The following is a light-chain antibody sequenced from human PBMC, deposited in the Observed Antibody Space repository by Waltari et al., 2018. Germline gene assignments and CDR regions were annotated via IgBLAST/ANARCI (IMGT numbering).Light chain of an antibody. CDR1: SGHRTNI. V-gene: IGLV4-69*01. J-gene: IGLJ3*02. CDR3: QTGGHGTWV. CDR2: VNRDGSH. Sequence: QLVLTQSPSASASLGASVKLTCTLSSGHRTNIIAWLQQQPEKGPRYLMNVNRDGSHNKGVGIPDRFSGSSSGAERYLTISSLQSEDEADYYCQTGGHGTWVFGGGTRLTVL.